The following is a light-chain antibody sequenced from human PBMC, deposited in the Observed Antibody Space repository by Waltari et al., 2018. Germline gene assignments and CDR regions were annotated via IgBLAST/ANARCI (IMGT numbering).Light chain of an antibody. CDR1: QSLSSSY. CDR2: GAS. Sequence: EIVLTQSPGTLSLSPGERATLSCRASQSLSSSYLAWYQQKPGQAPRLLIYGASSRATGIPDRFSGSGSGTDFTLTITSLEPEELAGYSCQQYGSSPPTFCQGTKLEIK. V-gene: IGKV3-20*01. CDR3: QQYGSSPPT. J-gene: IGKJ2*01.